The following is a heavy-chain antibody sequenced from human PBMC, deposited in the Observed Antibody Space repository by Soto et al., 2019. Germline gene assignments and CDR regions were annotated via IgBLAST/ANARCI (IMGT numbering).Heavy chain of an antibody. CDR3: AVVTARSPVFRAFDI. Sequence: ASVKVSCKASGYTFTSYYMHWVRQAPGQGLEWMGIINPSGGSTSYAQKFQGRVTMTRDTSTSTVYMELSSLRSEDTAVYYCAVVTARSPVFRAFDIWGQGTTVTVSS. J-gene: IGHJ3*02. V-gene: IGHV1-46*01. D-gene: IGHD2-21*02. CDR1: GYTFTSYY. CDR2: INPSGGST.